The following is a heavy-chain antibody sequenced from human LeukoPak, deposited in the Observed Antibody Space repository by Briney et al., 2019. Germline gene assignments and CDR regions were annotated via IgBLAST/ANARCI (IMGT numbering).Heavy chain of an antibody. Sequence: PGGSLRLSCVASGFSFNNYWKSWVRQAPGKGLEWVANIKQDESKTYYIDSVKGRFTISRDNARNSLFLQINSLTAEDTAVYYCAREASLYCSGNDCYWAFDRWGQGTLVTVSS. D-gene: IGHD2-2*01. V-gene: IGHV3-7*01. CDR1: GFSFNNYW. CDR3: AREASLYCSGNDCYWAFDR. CDR2: IKQDESKT. J-gene: IGHJ5*02.